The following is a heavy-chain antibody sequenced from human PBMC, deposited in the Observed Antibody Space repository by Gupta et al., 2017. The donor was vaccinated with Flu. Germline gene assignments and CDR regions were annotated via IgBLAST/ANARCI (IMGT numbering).Heavy chain of an antibody. D-gene: IGHD2-21*02. CDR3: ATVSRCGGDCFSFDH. V-gene: IGHV3-48*03. Sequence: EVQLVESGGDLVQPGGSLRLSCAASGLTFSTYEMNWVRQAPGKGLEWISYMNRSGRTSYYVDSVKGRFTVTRDNANNSLYLQLNSLSAEDTAVYYCATVSRCGGDCFSFDHWGQGTLVTVSS. CDR2: MNRSGRTS. CDR1: GLTFSTYE. J-gene: IGHJ4*02.